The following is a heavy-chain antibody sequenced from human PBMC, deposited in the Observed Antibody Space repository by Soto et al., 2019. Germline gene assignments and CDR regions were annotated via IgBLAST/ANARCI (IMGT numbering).Heavy chain of an antibody. CDR2: IIPIFGTA. V-gene: IGHV1-69*12. CDR3: ASHYDSSGSYHRGLDY. D-gene: IGHD3-22*01. J-gene: IGHJ4*02. CDR1: GGTFSSYA. Sequence: QVQLVQSGAEVKKPGSSVKVSCKASGGTFSSYAISWVRQAPGQGLEWMGGIIPIFGTADYAQKFQGRVTITAXDXTRXGNMELSSLRSEDTAVYYCASHYDSSGSYHRGLDYWGQGTLVTVSS.